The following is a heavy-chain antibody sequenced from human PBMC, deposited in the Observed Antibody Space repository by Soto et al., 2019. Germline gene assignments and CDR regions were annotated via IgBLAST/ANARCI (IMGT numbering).Heavy chain of an antibody. J-gene: IGHJ4*02. Sequence: GGSVRLSCAASGFPFGSHWMHWVRQAPGKGLVYVSRISSGGTTTNYAESVKGRFTISRDNARNTLYLQMNSLRVEDTAVYYCARFGTSYDTSGFLYWGQGTPVTVSS. CDR2: ISSGGTTT. V-gene: IGHV3-74*01. CDR1: GFPFGSHW. D-gene: IGHD3-22*01. CDR3: ARFGTSYDTSGFLY.